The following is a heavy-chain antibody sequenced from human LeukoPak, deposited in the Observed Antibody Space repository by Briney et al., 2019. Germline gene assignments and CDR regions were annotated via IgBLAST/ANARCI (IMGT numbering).Heavy chain of an antibody. CDR2: INSDGSSR. CDR3: ASASSHRIAAGGDY. V-gene: IGHV3-74*01. J-gene: IGHJ4*02. Sequence: GRSLRLSCAASGFTFSNYWMHWVRQAPGKGLVWVSRINSDGSSRNYADSVKGRFTISRDNAKNTLYLQMNNLRAEDTAVYYCASASSHRIAAGGDYWGQGTLVTVSS. CDR1: GFTFSNYW. D-gene: IGHD6-13*01.